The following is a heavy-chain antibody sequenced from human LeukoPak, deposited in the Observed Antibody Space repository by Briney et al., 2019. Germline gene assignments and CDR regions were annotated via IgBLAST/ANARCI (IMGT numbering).Heavy chain of an antibody. CDR3: ASKRGYIYGYADY. CDR2: ISGSGGST. CDR1: GFTFSSYA. V-gene: IGHV3-23*01. J-gene: IGHJ4*02. Sequence: GGSLRLSCAASGFTFSSYAMSWVRQAPGKGLEWVSAISGSGGSTYYADPVKGRFTISRDNSKNTLYLQMNSLRAEDTAVYYCASKRGYIYGYADYWGQGTLVTVSS. D-gene: IGHD5-18*01.